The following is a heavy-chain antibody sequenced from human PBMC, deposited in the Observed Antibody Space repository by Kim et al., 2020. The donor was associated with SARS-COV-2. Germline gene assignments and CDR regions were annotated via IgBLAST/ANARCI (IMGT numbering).Heavy chain of an antibody. D-gene: IGHD4-17*01. CDR3: ARGGAYGGNEVEWFDP. CDR2: IYYSGST. J-gene: IGHJ5*02. V-gene: IGHV4-59*01. Sequence: SETLSLTCTVSGGSISSYYWSWIRQPPGKGLEWIGYIYYSGSTNYNPSLKSRVTISVDTSKNQFSLKLSSVTAADTAVYYCARGGAYGGNEVEWFDPWGQGTLVTVSS. CDR1: GGSISSYY.